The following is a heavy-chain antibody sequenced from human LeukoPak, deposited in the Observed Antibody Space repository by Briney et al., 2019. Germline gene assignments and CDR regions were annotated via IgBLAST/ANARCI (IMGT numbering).Heavy chain of an antibody. CDR3: ARRVVVNEKESDY. CDR2: IYYSGRT. CDR1: GGSISSSSYY. J-gene: IGHJ4*02. D-gene: IGHD3-22*01. Sequence: SQTRSLTCTVSGGSISSSSYYWGWIRQPPRRGLGWLGCIYYSGRTYYNPSLKSRVTISVDTSKNKFSLKLSSVTAADTAVYSCARRVVVNEKESDYWGQGTLVTVSS. V-gene: IGHV4-39*01.